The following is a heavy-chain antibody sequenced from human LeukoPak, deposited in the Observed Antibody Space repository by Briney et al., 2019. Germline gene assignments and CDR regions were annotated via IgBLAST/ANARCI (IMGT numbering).Heavy chain of an antibody. J-gene: IGHJ4*02. CDR3: ARGGYDILTGYYGEYYFDY. V-gene: IGHV3-7*01. CDR2: IKQDGSEK. Sequence: GGSLRLSCAASGFTFSSYWMSWVRQAPGKGLEWVANIKQDGSEKYYVDSVKGRFTISRDNAKNSLYLQMNSLRAEDTAVYYCARGGYDILTGYYGEYYFDYWGQGTLVTVSS. CDR1: GFTFSSYW. D-gene: IGHD3-9*01.